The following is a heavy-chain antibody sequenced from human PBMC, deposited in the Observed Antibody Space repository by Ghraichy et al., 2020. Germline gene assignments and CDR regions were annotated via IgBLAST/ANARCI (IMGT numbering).Heavy chain of an antibody. CDR1: GFTFSNAW. Sequence: GESLNISCAASGFTFSNAWMSWVRQAPGKGLEWVGRIKSKTDGGTTDYAAPVKGRFTISRDDSKNTLYLQMNSLKTEDTAVYYCTTQGIVVVPAAPNYYYYMDVWGKGTTVTVSS. D-gene: IGHD2-2*01. V-gene: IGHV3-15*01. J-gene: IGHJ6*03. CDR3: TTQGIVVVPAAPNYYYYMDV. CDR2: IKSKTDGGTT.